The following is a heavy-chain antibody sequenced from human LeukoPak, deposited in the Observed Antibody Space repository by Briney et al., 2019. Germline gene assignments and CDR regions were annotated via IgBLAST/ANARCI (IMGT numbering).Heavy chain of an antibody. D-gene: IGHD3-3*01. Sequence: SVKVSCKASGGTFSSYAISWVRQAPGQGLEWMGGIIPIFGTANYAQKFQGRVTITADKSTSTAYMELSSLRSEDTAVYYCARSGNKGAYYDFWSGRGPSYYYYYMDVWGKGTTVTVSS. CDR2: IIPIFGTA. J-gene: IGHJ6*03. CDR3: ARSGNKGAYYDFWSGRGPSYYYYYMDV. CDR1: GGTFSSYA. V-gene: IGHV1-69*06.